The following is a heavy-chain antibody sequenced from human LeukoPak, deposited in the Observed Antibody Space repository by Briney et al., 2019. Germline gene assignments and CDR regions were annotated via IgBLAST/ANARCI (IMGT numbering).Heavy chain of an antibody. J-gene: IGHJ4*02. D-gene: IGHD3-22*01. CDR2: IYYSGST. Sequence: PSETLSLTCTVSGGSISSYYWSWIRQPPGKGLEWIGYIYYSGSTYYNPSLKSRVTISVDTSKNQFSLKLSSVTAADTAVYYCARGSTYYYDSSGYYYGHWGQGTLVTVSS. CDR1: GGSISSYY. V-gene: IGHV4-59*06. CDR3: ARGSTYYYDSSGYYYGH.